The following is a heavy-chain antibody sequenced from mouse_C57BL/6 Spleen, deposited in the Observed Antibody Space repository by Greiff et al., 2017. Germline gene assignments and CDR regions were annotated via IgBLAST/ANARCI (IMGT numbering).Heavy chain of an antibody. CDR3: ARFATVVGGDY. D-gene: IGHD1-1*01. CDR1: GYTFTSYW. V-gene: IGHV1-72*01. Sequence: QVQLQQPGAELVKPGASVKLSCKASGYTFTSYWMQWVKQRPGRGLEWIGRIDPYSGGTKYNQKFKSKATLTVDTPSSTAYMQLSSLTSEDSAVYYCARFATVVGGDYWGQGTTLTVSS. CDR2: IDPYSGGT. J-gene: IGHJ2*01.